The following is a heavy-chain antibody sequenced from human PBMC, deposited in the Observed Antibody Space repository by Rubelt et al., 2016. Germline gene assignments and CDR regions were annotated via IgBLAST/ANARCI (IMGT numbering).Heavy chain of an antibody. Sequence: GLECIGEIYHGRSTNYNPSLKSLVTISVEKSKNQFSLKLISVTAADTAVYYCARRSEFVHPYGMDVWGQGTTVTVSS. CDR2: IYHGRST. V-gene: IGHV4-4*02. J-gene: IGHJ6*02. CDR3: ARRSEFVHPYGMDV. D-gene: IGHD3-3*01.